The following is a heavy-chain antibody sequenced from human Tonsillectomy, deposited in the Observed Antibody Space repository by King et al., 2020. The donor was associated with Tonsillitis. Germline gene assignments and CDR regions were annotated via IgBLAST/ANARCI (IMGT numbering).Heavy chain of an antibody. CDR2: ISVYNGNT. CDR3: ARGVYMTTVPSDDAFDI. D-gene: IGHD4-17*01. CDR1: DYTFINYG. J-gene: IGHJ3*02. V-gene: IGHV1-18*04. Sequence: VQLVESGAEVKKPGASVKVSCKASDYTFINYGISWVRQAPGQGLEWMAWISVYNGNTNYAQKFQGRVTVTTDTSTSTAYMELRSLRSDDTAVYYCARGVYMTTVPSDDAFDIGGQGTIVTVSS.